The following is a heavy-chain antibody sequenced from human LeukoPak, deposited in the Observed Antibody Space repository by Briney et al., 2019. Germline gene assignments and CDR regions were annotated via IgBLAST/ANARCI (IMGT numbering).Heavy chain of an antibody. CDR2: IYYSGST. D-gene: IGHD3-10*01. V-gene: IGHV4-59*05. J-gene: IGHJ5*02. Sequence: PGGSLRLSCAASGFTFSSYSMNWVRQAPGKGLECIGSIYYSGSTYYNPSLKSRVTISVDTSKNQFSLKPSSVTAADTAVYYCAASVWFGELIDSPWGQGTLVTVSS. CDR3: AASVWFGELIDSP. CDR1: GFTFSSYSMN.